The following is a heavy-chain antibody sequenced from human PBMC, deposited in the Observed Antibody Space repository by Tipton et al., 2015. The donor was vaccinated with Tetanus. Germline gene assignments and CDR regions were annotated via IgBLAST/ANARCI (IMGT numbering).Heavy chain of an antibody. CDR3: ANGAPTEGGYGDYMQPFDS. Sequence: SLRLSCAASGFTFDDYAMHWVRQAPGKGLEWVSSIGWNSGGIAYADSVKGRFTISRDNSRNTLYLHMHSLKPDDTAVYYCANGAPTEGGYGDYMQPFDSWGPGTLVTVSS. CDR2: IGWNSGGI. V-gene: IGHV3-9*01. D-gene: IGHD4-17*01. J-gene: IGHJ4*02. CDR1: GFTFDDYA.